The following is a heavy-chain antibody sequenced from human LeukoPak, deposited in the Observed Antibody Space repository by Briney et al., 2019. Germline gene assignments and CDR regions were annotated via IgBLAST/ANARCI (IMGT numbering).Heavy chain of an antibody. J-gene: IGHJ4*02. D-gene: IGHD3-10*01. CDR1: GGSFSGYY. CDR2: INHSGST. V-gene: IGHV4-34*01. CDR3: AKHYMGSSYNRGLDY. Sequence: SETLSLTCAVYGGSFSGYYWSWIRQPPGKGLEWIGEINHSGSTNYNPSLESRVTISVDTSKNQSSLKLSSVTAADTAIYYCAKHYMGSSYNRGLDYWGQGTLVTVSS.